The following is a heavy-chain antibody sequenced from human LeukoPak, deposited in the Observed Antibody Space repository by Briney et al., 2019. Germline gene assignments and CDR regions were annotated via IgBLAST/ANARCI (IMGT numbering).Heavy chain of an antibody. V-gene: IGHV4-59*01. CDR2: IYYSGST. Sequence: SETLSLTCTVSGGSISSYYWSWIRQPPGKGLEWIGCIYYSGSTNYNPSLESRVTISVDTSKNQFSLKLSSVTAADTAVYYCARGLWTSDYWGQGTLVTVSS. CDR1: GGSISSYY. CDR3: ARGLWTSDY. D-gene: IGHD5-18*01. J-gene: IGHJ4*02.